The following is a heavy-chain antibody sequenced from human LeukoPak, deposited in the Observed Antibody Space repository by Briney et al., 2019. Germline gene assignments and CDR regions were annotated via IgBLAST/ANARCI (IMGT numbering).Heavy chain of an antibody. D-gene: IGHD3-10*01. Sequence: GASVKVSCKASGYTFNGYYMHWVRQAPGQGLEWMGWINPDNGNTKYAQKFQGRVTMTRDTSISTAYMELSSLRSEDTAVYYCARGGSPTYYGSGSYYTNWFDPWGQGTLVTVSS. V-gene: IGHV1-2*02. J-gene: IGHJ5*02. CDR3: ARGGSPTYYGSGSYYTNWFDP. CDR1: GYTFNGYY. CDR2: INPDNGNT.